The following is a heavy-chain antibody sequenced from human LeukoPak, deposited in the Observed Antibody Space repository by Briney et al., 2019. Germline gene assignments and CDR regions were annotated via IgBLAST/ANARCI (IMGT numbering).Heavy chain of an antibody. CDR1: GFTFDDYG. Sequence: GGSLRLSCAASGFTFDDYGMSWVRQAPGRGLEWVSGINWNGGSTGYADSVKGRFTISRDNAKNSLYLQMNSLRAEDTALYYCARVGATSYYFDYWGQRTLVTVSS. V-gene: IGHV3-20*04. J-gene: IGHJ4*02. D-gene: IGHD1-26*01. CDR2: INWNGGST. CDR3: ARVGATSYYFDY.